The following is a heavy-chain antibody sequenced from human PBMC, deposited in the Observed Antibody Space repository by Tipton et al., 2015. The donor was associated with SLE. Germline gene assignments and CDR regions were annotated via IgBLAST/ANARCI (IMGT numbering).Heavy chain of an antibody. D-gene: IGHD2-21*01. J-gene: IGHJ4*02. CDR1: GFTFSDYY. CDR3: ARDLRAYCGGDCPAGY. Sequence: QLVQSGGGLVKPGGSLRLSCAASGFTFSDYYMSWIRQAPGKGLEWVSYISSSGSTIYYADSVKGRFTISRDNSKNTLYLQMNSLRAEDTAVYYCARDLRAYCGGDCPAGYWGQGTLVTVSS. CDR2: ISSSGSTI. V-gene: IGHV3-11*04.